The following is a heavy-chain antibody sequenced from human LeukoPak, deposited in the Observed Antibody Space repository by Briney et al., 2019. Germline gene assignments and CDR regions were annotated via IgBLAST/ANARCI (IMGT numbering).Heavy chain of an antibody. Sequence: PSETLSLTCTVSGGSISSYYWTWIRQPPGKGLEWIGFGHYSGSTNYNPSLRSRVTISVDTSKNQFSLKLSSVTAADTAVYYCARGGMATINAFDIWGQGTMVTVSS. V-gene: IGHV4-59*12. CDR1: GGSISSYY. D-gene: IGHD5-24*01. J-gene: IGHJ3*02. CDR2: GHYSGST. CDR3: ARGGMATINAFDI.